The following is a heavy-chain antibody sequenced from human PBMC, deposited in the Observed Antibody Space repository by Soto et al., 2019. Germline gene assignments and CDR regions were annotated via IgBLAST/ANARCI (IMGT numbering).Heavy chain of an antibody. CDR1: GYTFTNFG. CDR2: ISAYNGNT. J-gene: IGHJ5*02. D-gene: IGHD3-10*01. Sequence: ASVKVSCKASGYTFTNFGISWVRQAPGQGLEWMGWISAYNGNTKYAQKLQGRVTMTTDTSTSTAYMELRSLRSDDTAVYYCARGVGSGSYYNQYNWFDPWGQGTLVTVSS. V-gene: IGHV1-18*01. CDR3: ARGVGSGSYYNQYNWFDP.